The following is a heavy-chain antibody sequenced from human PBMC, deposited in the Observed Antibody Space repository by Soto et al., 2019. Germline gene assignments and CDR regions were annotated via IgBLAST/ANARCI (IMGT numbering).Heavy chain of an antibody. CDR3: ARVNYDNGHAYDV. Sequence: QVQLVQSGAEVKKPGASVKVSCNASGYTFTSYGISWVRQAPGQGLEWMGWISAYNGNTIYAQKVQGRVSMTTDTSTSTAYMELRSLRSDDTAVYHCARVNYDNGHAYDVWGQGTMVTVSS. CDR1: GYTFTSYG. CDR2: ISAYNGNT. D-gene: IGHD3-22*01. J-gene: IGHJ3*01. V-gene: IGHV1-18*01.